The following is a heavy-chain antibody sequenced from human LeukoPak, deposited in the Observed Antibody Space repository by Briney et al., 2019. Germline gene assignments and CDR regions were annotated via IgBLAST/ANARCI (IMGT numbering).Heavy chain of an antibody. CDR2: ISAYNGNT. CDR3: ARDGPGTLLWFGELEGYYGMDV. D-gene: IGHD3-10*01. CDR1: GYTFTSYG. V-gene: IGHV1-18*01. J-gene: IGHJ6*02. Sequence: GASVKLSCKASGYTFTSYGISWVRQAPGQGLEWMGWISAYNGNTNYAQKLQGRVTTTTDTSTSTAYMELRSLRSDDTAVYYCARDGPGTLLWFGELEGYYGMDVWGQGTTVTVSS.